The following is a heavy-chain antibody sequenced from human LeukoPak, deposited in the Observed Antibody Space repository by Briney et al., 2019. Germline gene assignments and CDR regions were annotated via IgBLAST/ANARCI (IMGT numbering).Heavy chain of an antibody. Sequence: ASVKVSCKASGGTFSSYAISWVRQAPGQGLEWMGGIIPIFGTANYAQKFQGRVTITADKSTSTAYMELSSLRSEDTAVYYCARGARKTTVTYDAFDIWSQGTMVTVSS. D-gene: IGHD4-17*01. J-gene: IGHJ3*02. CDR3: ARGARKTTVTYDAFDI. CDR2: IIPIFGTA. CDR1: GGTFSSYA. V-gene: IGHV1-69*06.